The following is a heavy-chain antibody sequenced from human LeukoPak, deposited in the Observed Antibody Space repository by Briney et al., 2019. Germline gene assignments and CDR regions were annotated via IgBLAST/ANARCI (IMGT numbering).Heavy chain of an antibody. CDR3: ARDLSGTYWGGFDY. J-gene: IGHJ4*02. V-gene: IGHV1-2*02. CDR1: GGTFSSYA. D-gene: IGHD1-26*01. Sequence: ASVKVSCKASGGTFSSYAISWVRQAPGQGLEWMGWINPNSGGTNYAQKFQGRVTMTRDTSISAAYMELSRLSSDDTAVYYCARDLSGTYWGGFDYWGLGTLVTVSS. CDR2: INPNSGGT.